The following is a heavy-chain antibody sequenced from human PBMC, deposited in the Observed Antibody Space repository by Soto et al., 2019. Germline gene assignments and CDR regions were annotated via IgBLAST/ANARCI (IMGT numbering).Heavy chain of an antibody. CDR2: IYYSGST. CDR1: GGSISSGDYY. CDR3: ARASILYCSSTSCPLDYYYGMDV. D-gene: IGHD2-2*01. Sequence: SETLSLTCTVSGGSISSGDYYWSWIRQPPGKGLEWIGYIYYSGSTYYNPSLKSRVTISVETSKNQFSLKLSSVTAADTAVYYCARASILYCSSTSCPLDYYYGMDVWGQRTTVTVSS. V-gene: IGHV4-30-4*01. J-gene: IGHJ6*02.